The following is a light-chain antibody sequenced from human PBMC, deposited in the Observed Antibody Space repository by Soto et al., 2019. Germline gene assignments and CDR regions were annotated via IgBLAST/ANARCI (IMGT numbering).Light chain of an antibody. CDR3: QQYNYWPPT. V-gene: IGKV3D-15*01. CDR1: QSVSSK. J-gene: IGKJ1*01. Sequence: EIVSTQSPGTLSLSPGERATLSCRASQSVSSKLAWYQQKPGQAPRLLIYGTSTRATGLPARFSGSGSGTEFTLTISSLESEDFAVYYCQQYNYWPPTFGQGTKVDIK. CDR2: GTS.